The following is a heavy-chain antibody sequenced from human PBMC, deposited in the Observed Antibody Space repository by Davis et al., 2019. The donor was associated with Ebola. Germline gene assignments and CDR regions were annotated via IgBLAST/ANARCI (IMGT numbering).Heavy chain of an antibody. CDR1: GYTFTSYG. Sequence: ASVKVSCKASGYTFTSYGISWVRQAPGQGLEWMGWISAYNGNTNYAQKLQGRVTMTTDTSTNTAYMELSSLRSEDTAVYYCARDRSGSPDAFDIWGQGTMVTVSS. CDR3: ARDRSGSPDAFDI. V-gene: IGHV1-18*01. J-gene: IGHJ3*02. D-gene: IGHD1-26*01. CDR2: ISAYNGNT.